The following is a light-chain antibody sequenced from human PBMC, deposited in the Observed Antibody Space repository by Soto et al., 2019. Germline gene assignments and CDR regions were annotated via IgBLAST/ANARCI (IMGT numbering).Light chain of an antibody. CDR3: QQTSSATFT. V-gene: IGKV1-39*01. Sequence: DIQLTQSPYSLSAAVGDRVTIACAASQNINTYLNWYQQKPGKAPKLLMFDAASLQNGVPSRFSAGGSRTDFTLTLTSLKHEDFATYYCQQTSSATFTFGPGTKVDIK. J-gene: IGKJ3*01. CDR1: QNINTY. CDR2: DAA.